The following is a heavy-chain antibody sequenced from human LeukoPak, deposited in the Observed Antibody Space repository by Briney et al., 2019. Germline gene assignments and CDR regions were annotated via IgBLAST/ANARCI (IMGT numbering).Heavy chain of an antibody. CDR3: ARDPGLPPDC. Sequence: ASVKVSCKASGYTFISYVMHWVRQAPGQRLEWMGWINIGNGNTKYSQEFQGRVIITRDTSASTAYMELSSLTSEDTAVYYCARDPGLPPDCWGQGTLVTVSS. V-gene: IGHV1-3*04. D-gene: IGHD4-11*01. J-gene: IGHJ4*02. CDR1: GYTFISYV. CDR2: INIGNGNT.